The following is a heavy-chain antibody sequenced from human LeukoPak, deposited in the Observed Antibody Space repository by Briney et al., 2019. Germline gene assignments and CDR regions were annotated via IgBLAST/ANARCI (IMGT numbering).Heavy chain of an antibody. D-gene: IGHD2-8*02. V-gene: IGHV3-23*01. J-gene: IGHJ4*02. CDR2: IFASGGEI. CDR1: GFTFRTFA. Sequence: GGSLRLSCAPSGFTFRTFAMIWFRKPPGKGRGWVSSIFASGGEIHYADSVRGRFTISRDNSNSTLSLQRNTLRAEDTAIYYCATYRQVLLPFESWGKGTLVTVSS. CDR3: ATYRQVLLPFES.